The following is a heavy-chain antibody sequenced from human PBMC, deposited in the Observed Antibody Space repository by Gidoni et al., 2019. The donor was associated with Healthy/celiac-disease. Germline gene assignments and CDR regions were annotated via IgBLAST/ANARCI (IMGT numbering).Heavy chain of an antibody. V-gene: IGHV4-31*03. Sequence: QVQLQESGPGLVKPSQTLSLTCTVSGGSISRGGYYWSWIPENPGTGLEWIGYIFYSGSTYYNPSLKSRITISVDTSKKQFSLKLSSVPAADTAVYFGARGARGQNWFDPWGQGTLVTVSS. CDR2: IFYSGST. D-gene: IGHD3-10*01. J-gene: IGHJ5*02. CDR1: GGSISRGGYY. CDR3: ARGARGQNWFDP.